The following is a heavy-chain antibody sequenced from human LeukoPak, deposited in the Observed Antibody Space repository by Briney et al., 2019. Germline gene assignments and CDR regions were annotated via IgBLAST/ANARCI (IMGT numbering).Heavy chain of an antibody. J-gene: IGHJ4*02. CDR2: IIPIFGTA. Sequence: SVKASCKASGGTFSSYAISWVRQAPGQGLGWMGGIIPIFGTANYAQKFQGRVTSTTDESTSTAYMELSSLRSEDTAVYYCARGDYGDYWGQGTLVTVSS. V-gene: IGHV1-69*05. CDR3: ARGDYGDY. CDR1: GGTFSSYA.